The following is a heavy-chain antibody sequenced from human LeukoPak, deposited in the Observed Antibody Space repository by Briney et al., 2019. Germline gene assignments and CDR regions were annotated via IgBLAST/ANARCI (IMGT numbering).Heavy chain of an antibody. Sequence: ASVKVSCKASGYTFTGYYMHWVRQAPGQGLGWMGWINPNSGGTNYAQKFQGRVTMTRDTSISTAYMELSRLRSDDTAVYYCAISGRYYYDSSGYQSNDHYFDYWGQGTLVTVSS. CDR3: AISGRYYYDSSGYQSNDHYFDY. D-gene: IGHD3-22*01. CDR2: INPNSGGT. J-gene: IGHJ4*02. V-gene: IGHV1-2*02. CDR1: GYTFTGYY.